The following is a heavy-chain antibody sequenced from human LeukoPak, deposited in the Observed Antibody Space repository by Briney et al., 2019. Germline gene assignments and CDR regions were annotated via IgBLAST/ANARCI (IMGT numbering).Heavy chain of an antibody. J-gene: IGHJ1*01. D-gene: IGHD1/OR15-1a*01. CDR3: AKGGEQVTWNFQN. Sequence: GGSLRLSCAASGFTFSTYSMNWVRQAPGKGLEWVSYILYSRTTMYYADSVKGRFTISRDNARNSLYLQMNSLRAEDTAVYYCAKGGEQVTWNFQNWGQGTLVTVSS. CDR2: ILYSRTTM. CDR1: GFTFSTYS. V-gene: IGHV3-48*01.